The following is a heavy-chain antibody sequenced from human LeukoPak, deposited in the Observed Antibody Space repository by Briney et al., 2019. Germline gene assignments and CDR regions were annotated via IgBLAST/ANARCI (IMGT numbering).Heavy chain of an antibody. V-gene: IGHV3-53*01. D-gene: IGHD2-2*01. Sequence: GGSLRLSCAASGFTDNTYYMSWVRQAPGKGLEWVSVIYGGGTTYYADSVKGRFTISRDDSNSTLYLQMNSLRAEDTAVYYCARDSGPVDQLLSFDLWGQGTLVTVSS. CDR2: IYGGGTT. J-gene: IGHJ4*02. CDR1: GFTDNTYY. CDR3: ARDSGPVDQLLSFDL.